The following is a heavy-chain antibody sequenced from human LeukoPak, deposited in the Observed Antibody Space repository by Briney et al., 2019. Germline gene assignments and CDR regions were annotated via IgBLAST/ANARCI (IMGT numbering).Heavy chain of an antibody. CDR1: GFTFSSYA. CDR3: AKDVAMIVVVTDY. V-gene: IGHV3-23*01. CDR2: ISGSGGST. Sequence: PGGSLRLSCAASGFTFSSYAMSWVRQAPGKGLEWVSAISGSGGSTYYADSVKGRFTISRDNSKNALYLQMNSLRAEDTAVYYCAKDVAMIVVVTDYWGQGTLVTVSS. J-gene: IGHJ4*02. D-gene: IGHD3-22*01.